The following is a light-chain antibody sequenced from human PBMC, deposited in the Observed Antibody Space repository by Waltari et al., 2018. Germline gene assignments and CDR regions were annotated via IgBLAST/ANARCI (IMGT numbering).Light chain of an antibody. Sequence: DIQMTQSPSSLSASVGDRVTITCRASQSISSYLNWYQQKPGKDPKLLIYAASSLQSGVPSRFSGSGSGTDFTLTISSLQPEDFATYYCQQSYSTPLRFGQGTKVEIK. J-gene: IGKJ1*01. CDR3: QQSYSTPLR. V-gene: IGKV1-39*01. CDR2: AAS. CDR1: QSISSY.